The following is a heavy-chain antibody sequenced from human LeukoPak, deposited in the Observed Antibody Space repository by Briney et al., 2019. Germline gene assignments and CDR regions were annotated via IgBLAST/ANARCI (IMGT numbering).Heavy chain of an antibody. V-gene: IGHV4-34*01. Sequence: SETLSLTCAVYGGSFSGYYWGWIRQPPGKGLEWIGEINHSGSTNSNPSLKSRATKWVDTSKNQSSVKLRSVTAADTAFYCWASVFGYSYGLRRSNAFDIWGQGTMVTVSS. D-gene: IGHD5-18*01. CDR3: ASVFGYSYGLRRSNAFDI. J-gene: IGHJ3*02. CDR1: GGSFSGYY. CDR2: INHSGST.